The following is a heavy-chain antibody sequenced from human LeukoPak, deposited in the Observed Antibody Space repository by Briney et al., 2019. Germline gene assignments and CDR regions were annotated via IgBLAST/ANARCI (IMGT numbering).Heavy chain of an antibody. CDR3: ARVVYDPNWYFDL. V-gene: IGHV4-61*08. D-gene: IGHD2/OR15-2a*01. CDR1: GGSISSGGYY. CDR2: IYYSGST. J-gene: IGHJ2*01. Sequence: PSETLSLTCTVSGGSISSGGYYWSWIRQHPGKGLEWIGYIYYSGSTNYNPSLKSRVTTSVDTSKNQFSLKLSSVTAADTAVYYCARVVYDPNWYFDLWGRGTLVTVSS.